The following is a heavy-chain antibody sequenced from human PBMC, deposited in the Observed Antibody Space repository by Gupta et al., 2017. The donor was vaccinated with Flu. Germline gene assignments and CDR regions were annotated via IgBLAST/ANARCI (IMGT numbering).Heavy chain of an antibody. Sequence: EVQLAESGGGLVPPGRSLRLCCPASGFTFGDYPMRRVRPAPGKGLEWVGFISRKTYGGTTDYAAAVKVRFTISRDESKSIAYLQRNSLKTEDTAVYYCTSSSWGGGYWGQGTLVTVSS. CDR1: GFTFGDYP. CDR2: ISRKTYGGTT. V-gene: IGHV3-49*04. J-gene: IGHJ4*02. D-gene: IGHD6-13*01. CDR3: TSSSWGGGY.